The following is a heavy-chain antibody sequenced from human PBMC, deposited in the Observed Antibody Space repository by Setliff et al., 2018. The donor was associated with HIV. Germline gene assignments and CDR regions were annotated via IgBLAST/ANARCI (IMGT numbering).Heavy chain of an antibody. D-gene: IGHD4-17*01. V-gene: IGHV4-34*01. CDR3: AREIYGGNSRPFDY. J-gene: IGHJ4*02. CDR2: IDHSGST. Sequence: SETLSLTCAVYDGSFSGYYWSWIRQPPGKGLEWIGEIDHSGSTNYNPSLKSRVTISVDTSKNQLSLKLSSVTAADTAVYYCAREIYGGNSRPFDYWGQGTLVTVSS. CDR1: DGSFSGYY.